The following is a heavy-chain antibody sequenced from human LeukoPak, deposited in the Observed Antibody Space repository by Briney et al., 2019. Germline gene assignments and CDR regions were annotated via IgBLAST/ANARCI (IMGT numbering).Heavy chain of an antibody. V-gene: IGHV4-61*02. CDR3: ARHNLGLSIGEYYFDY. J-gene: IGHJ4*02. CDR2: IYTSGST. D-gene: IGHD3-10*01. CDR1: GGSISSGSYY. Sequence: PSETLSLTCTVSGGSISSGSYYWSWIRQPAGKGLEWIGRIYTSGSTNYNPSLKSRVTISVDTSKNQFSLKLSSVTAADTAVYYCARHNLGLSIGEYYFDYWGQGTLVTVSS.